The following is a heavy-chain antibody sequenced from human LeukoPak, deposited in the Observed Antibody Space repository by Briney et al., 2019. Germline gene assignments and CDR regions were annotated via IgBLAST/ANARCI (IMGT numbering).Heavy chain of an antibody. CDR2: IYYTGST. J-gene: IGHJ3*02. D-gene: IGHD1-1*01. CDR1: GDSITSYY. CDR3: ARMPFTTGDAFDI. V-gene: IGHV4-59*01. Sequence: SETLSLTCTVSGDSITSYYWSWIRQPPGKGLEWIAYIYYTGSTKYSPSLKSRVTLSLDTSKNQFSLRLSSVTAADTAVYYCARMPFTTGDAFDIWGQGTMVTVSS.